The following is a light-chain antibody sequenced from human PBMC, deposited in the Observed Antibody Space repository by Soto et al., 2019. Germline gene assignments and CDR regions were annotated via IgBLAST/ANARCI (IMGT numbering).Light chain of an antibody. Sequence: EIVVTQAPATLSLSPGERDTLSCRASQSVSNYLAWFQQKPGQAPRLLIYDASNRATGIPARFSGSGSGTDFTLTISSLEPEDFAVYYCQQRSNWPWTFGQGTKV. J-gene: IGKJ1*01. CDR1: QSVSNY. CDR2: DAS. CDR3: QQRSNWPWT. V-gene: IGKV3-11*01.